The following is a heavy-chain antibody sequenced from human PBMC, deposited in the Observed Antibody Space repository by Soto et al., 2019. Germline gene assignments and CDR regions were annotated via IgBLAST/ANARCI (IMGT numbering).Heavy chain of an antibody. CDR1: GFTFSSYW. CDR2: INSDGSST. V-gene: IGHV3-74*01. D-gene: IGHD1-7*01. J-gene: IGHJ6*02. CDR3: AREWNYGGSYYYGMDV. Sequence: LRLSCAASGFTFSSYWMHWVRQAPGKGLVWVSRINSDGSSTSYADSVKGRFTISRDNAKNTLYLQMNSLRAEDTAVYYCAREWNYGGSYYYGMDVWGQGTTVTVSS.